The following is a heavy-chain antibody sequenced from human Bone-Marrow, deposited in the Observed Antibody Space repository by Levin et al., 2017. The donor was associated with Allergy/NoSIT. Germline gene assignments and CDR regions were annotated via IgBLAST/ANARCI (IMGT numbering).Heavy chain of an antibody. CDR2: INSDGSST. J-gene: IGHJ4*02. D-gene: IGHD3-22*01. Sequence: GGSLRLSCAASGFTFSSYWMHWVRQAPGKGLVWVSRINSDGSSTTYADSVKGRFTISRDNAKNTLYLQMNSLRAEDTAVYYCARAPPNYYDSSTYYDYWGQGTLVTVSS. CDR3: ARAPPNYYDSSTYYDY. V-gene: IGHV3-74*01. CDR1: GFTFSSYW.